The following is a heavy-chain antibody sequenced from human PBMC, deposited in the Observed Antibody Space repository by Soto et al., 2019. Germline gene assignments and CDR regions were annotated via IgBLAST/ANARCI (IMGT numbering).Heavy chain of an antibody. CDR3: ARGAGDLPY. J-gene: IGHJ4*02. Sequence: EVQLVESGGGLVRPWESLRLSCAASGFTFSSYTMTWVRQAPGKGLEWVPSISFSSTNIHYADSVKGRFTISRDNAKNSLYLQMNSLRVEDTAVYYCARGAGDLPYWGQGTLVTVSS. V-gene: IGHV3-21*01. D-gene: IGHD7-27*01. CDR1: GFTFSSYT. CDR2: ISFSSTNI.